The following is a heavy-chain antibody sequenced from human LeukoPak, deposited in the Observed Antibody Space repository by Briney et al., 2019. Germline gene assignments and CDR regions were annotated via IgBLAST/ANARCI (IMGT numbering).Heavy chain of an antibody. D-gene: IGHD6-19*01. CDR2: ISSSSSYI. CDR3: ARDPGIAVAGTDY. J-gene: IGHJ4*02. Sequence: GGSLRLSCAASGFTFSSYSMNWVRQAPGKGLEWVSSISSSSSYIYYADSVKGRFTISRDNAKNSLYLQMNSLRVEDTAVYYCARDPGIAVAGTDYWGQGTLVTVSS. CDR1: GFTFSSYS. V-gene: IGHV3-21*01.